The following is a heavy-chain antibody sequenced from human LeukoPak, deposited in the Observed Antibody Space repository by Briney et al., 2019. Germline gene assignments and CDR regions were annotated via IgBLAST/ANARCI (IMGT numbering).Heavy chain of an antibody. J-gene: IGHJ4*02. CDR1: GGSISSSSYY. V-gene: IGHV4-39*01. CDR2: IYYSGST. Sequence: SSETLSLTCTVSGGSISSSSYYWGWIRQPPGKGLEWIGTIYYSGSTYYNPSLKSRVTISVDTSKNQFSLKLSSVTAADTAVYYCARAVPMYSSDWYDDYWGQGTLVTVSS. D-gene: IGHD6-19*01. CDR3: ARAVPMYSSDWYDDY.